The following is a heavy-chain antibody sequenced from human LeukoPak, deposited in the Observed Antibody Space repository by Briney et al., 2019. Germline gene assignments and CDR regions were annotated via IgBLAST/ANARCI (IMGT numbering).Heavy chain of an antibody. CDR3: ARASGYSGYDPFDF. CDR2: IYTGGDT. J-gene: IGHJ4*02. CDR1: GFTFSGYG. D-gene: IGHD5-12*01. Sequence: PGRSLRLSCAASGFTFSGYGMHWVRQAPGKGLEWVSVIYTGGDTYYADSVKGRFSISRDNSKNTLYLQMNTLRAEDTAVYYCARASGYSGYDPFDFWGQGTLVTVSS. V-gene: IGHV3-53*01.